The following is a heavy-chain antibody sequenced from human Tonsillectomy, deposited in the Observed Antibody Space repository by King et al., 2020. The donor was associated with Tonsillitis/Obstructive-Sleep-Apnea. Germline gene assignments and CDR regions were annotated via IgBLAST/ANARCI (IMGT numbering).Heavy chain of an antibody. V-gene: IGHV4-34*01. D-gene: IGHD2-15*01. J-gene: IGHJ4*02. CDR3: ARGQNVVVVAATSYYFDY. CDR1: GGSFSGYY. CDR2: INHSGST. Sequence: VQLQQWGAGLLKPSETLSLTCAVYGGSFSGYYWSWIRQPPGKGLEWIGEINHSGSTNYNPSLKRRVTISVDTSKNQFSLKLSSVTAADTAVYYCARGQNVVVVAATSYYFDYWGQGTLVTVSS.